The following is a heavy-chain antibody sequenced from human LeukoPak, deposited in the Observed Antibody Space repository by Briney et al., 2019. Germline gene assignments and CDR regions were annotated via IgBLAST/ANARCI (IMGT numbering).Heavy chain of an antibody. CDR2: IGGSGAYT. D-gene: IGHD2-15*01. J-gene: IGHJ3*02. CDR3: GYCSGGTCYSHAFEI. Sequence: GGSLRLSCAASGFTFSSYAMSWVRQAPGKGLEWVSAIGGSGAYTFYADSVKGRFTISRDNSKNTLYLQMSSLRAEDTAIYYCGYCSGGTCYSHAFEIWGQGTMVTVSS. CDR1: GFTFSSYA. V-gene: IGHV3-23*01.